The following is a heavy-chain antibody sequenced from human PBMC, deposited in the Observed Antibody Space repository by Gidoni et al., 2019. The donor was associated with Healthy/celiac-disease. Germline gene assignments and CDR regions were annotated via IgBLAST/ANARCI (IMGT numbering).Heavy chain of an antibody. V-gene: IGHV4-61*02. J-gene: IGHJ4*02. CDR3: ARDDRYSSSYSSFGV. CDR1: GGSISSGSYY. Sequence: QVQLQESGPGLVMPSQTLSLTRSVSGGSISSGSYYWSWIRQPAGKGLEWIGRIYTSGSTNYNPSLKSRVTISVDTSKNQFSLKLSSVTAADTAVYYCARDDRYSSSYSSFGVWGQGTLVTVSS. CDR2: IYTSGST. D-gene: IGHD6-13*01.